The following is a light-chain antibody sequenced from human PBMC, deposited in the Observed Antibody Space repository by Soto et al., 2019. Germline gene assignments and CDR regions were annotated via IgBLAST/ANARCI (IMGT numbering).Light chain of an antibody. CDR2: EVN. V-gene: IGLV2-14*01. CDR1: SSDVGGYKY. CDR3: SSYRSSNTWV. Sequence: QSALTQPASVSGSPGQSITISCTGTSSDVGGYKYVSWYQQHPGKAPKLMIYEVNNRPSGVPNRFSGSKSGNTASLTISGLQAEDEADYYCSSYRSSNTWVFGGGTKLTVL. J-gene: IGLJ3*02.